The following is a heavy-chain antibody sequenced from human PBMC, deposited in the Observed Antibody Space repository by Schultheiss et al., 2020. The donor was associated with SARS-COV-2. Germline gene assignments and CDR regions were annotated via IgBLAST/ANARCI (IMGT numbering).Heavy chain of an antibody. CDR2: IYTSGST. CDR3: ARDLAVAATDY. V-gene: IGHV4-61*02. D-gene: IGHD6-19*01. CDR1: GGSVSSGSYY. Sequence: SETLSLTCTVSGGSVSSGSYYWSWIRQPAGKGLEWIGRIYTSGSTNYNPSLKSRVTMSVDTSKNQFSLKLSSVTAADTAVYYCARDLAVAATDYWGQGTLGTVSS. J-gene: IGHJ4*02.